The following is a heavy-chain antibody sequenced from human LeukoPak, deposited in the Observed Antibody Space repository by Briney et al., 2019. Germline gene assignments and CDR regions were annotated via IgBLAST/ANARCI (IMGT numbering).Heavy chain of an antibody. Sequence: PGGSLRLSCAASGFTFSNYWMHWVRQAPGKGLVWVSRINSDGSSISYADSVKGRFTISRDNAKNTLYLQMNSLRAEDTAVYYCARGFYRSFVDYWGQGTLVTVSS. J-gene: IGHJ4*02. CDR2: INSDGSSI. CDR1: GFTFSNYW. V-gene: IGHV3-74*01. D-gene: IGHD2-15*01. CDR3: ARGFYRSFVDY.